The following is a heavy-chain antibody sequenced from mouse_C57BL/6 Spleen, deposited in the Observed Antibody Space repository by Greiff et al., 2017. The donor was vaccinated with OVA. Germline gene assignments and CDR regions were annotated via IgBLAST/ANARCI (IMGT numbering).Heavy chain of an antibody. CDR3: ARSDYGSSYYWYFDV. CDR1: GYTFTSYW. J-gene: IGHJ1*03. D-gene: IGHD1-1*01. CDR2: IDPNSGGT. V-gene: IGHV1-72*01. Sequence: SCKASGYTFTSYWMHWVKQRPGRGLEWIGRIDPNSGGTKYNEKFKSKATLTVDKPSSTAYMQLSSLTSEDSAVYYCARSDYGSSYYWYFDVWGTGTTVTVSS.